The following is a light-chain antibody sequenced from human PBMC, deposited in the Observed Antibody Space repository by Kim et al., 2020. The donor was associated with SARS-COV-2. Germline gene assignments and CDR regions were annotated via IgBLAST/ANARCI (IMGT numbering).Light chain of an antibody. Sequence: VALGQTVRITCQGDSLRSYYGSWYQQKPGQAPVLVIYGKNNRPSGIPDRFSGSSSGNTASLTITGAQAEDEADYYCNSRDSSGNPLFGGGTKLTVL. CDR1: SLRSYY. CDR3: NSRDSSGNPL. J-gene: IGLJ2*01. V-gene: IGLV3-19*01. CDR2: GKN.